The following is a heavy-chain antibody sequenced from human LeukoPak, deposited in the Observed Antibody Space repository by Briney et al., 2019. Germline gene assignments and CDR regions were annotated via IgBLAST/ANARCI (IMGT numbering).Heavy chain of an antibody. Sequence: SVKVSCKASGGTFISYAISWVRQAPGQGLEWMGGIIPIFGTANYAQKFQGRVTITADESTSTAYMELSSLRSEDTAVYYCARLSLYSGYDEDYWGQGTLVTVSS. D-gene: IGHD5-12*01. V-gene: IGHV1-69*13. CDR3: ARLSLYSGYDEDY. CDR1: GGTFISYA. CDR2: IIPIFGTA. J-gene: IGHJ4*02.